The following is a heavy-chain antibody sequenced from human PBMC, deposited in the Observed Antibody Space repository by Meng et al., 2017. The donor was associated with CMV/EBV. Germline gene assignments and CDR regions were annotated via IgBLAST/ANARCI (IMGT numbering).Heavy chain of an antibody. J-gene: IGHJ1*01. Sequence: GESLKISCAASGFTFSSYAMSWVRQAPGKGLEWVSAISGSGGSTYYADSVKGRFTISRDNSKNTLYLQMNSLRAEDTAVYYCAKGTMIVVVMAYFRHWGQGTLVTVSS. CDR3: AKGTMIVVVMAYFRH. D-gene: IGHD3-22*01. CDR1: GFTFSSYA. V-gene: IGHV3-23*01. CDR2: ISGSGGST.